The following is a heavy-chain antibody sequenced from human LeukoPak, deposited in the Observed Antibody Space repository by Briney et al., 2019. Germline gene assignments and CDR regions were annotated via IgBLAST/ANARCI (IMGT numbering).Heavy chain of an antibody. CDR3: ASEPRLLDH. V-gene: IGHV3-11*04. J-gene: IGHJ4*02. D-gene: IGHD6-25*01. CDR2: ISIGGTTT. Sequence: PGGSLRLSCAASGFTFSDNYMSWICQAPGKGLELISYISIGGTTTKYADSVEGRFTISRDNARNFLYLQMSSLRAEDTAVYFCASEPRLLDHWGQGTLVTVSS. CDR1: GFTFSDNY.